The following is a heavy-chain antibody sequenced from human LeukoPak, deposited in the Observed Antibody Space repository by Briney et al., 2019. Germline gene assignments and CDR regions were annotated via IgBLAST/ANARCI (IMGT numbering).Heavy chain of an antibody. Sequence: SETLSLTCAVYGGSFSGYYWSWIRQPPGKGLEWIGEINHSGSTNYNPSLKSRVTISVDTSKNQFSLKLSSVTAADTAVYYCARAIRGYSYGFLGGYYFDYWGQGTLVTVSS. J-gene: IGHJ4*02. CDR2: INHSGST. CDR3: ARAIRGYSYGFLGGYYFDY. V-gene: IGHV4-34*01. D-gene: IGHD5-18*01. CDR1: GGSFSGYY.